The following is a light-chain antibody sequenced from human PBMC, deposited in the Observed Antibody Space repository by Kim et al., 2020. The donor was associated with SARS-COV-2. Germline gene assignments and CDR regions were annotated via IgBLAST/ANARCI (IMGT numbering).Light chain of an antibody. CDR1: SSDVGGYKY. CDR3: SSYTSSSTRV. Sequence: GQSITIACTGTSSDVGGYKYVSWYQQHPGKAPKRMIYDVSNRPSGVSNRCSGSKSGNTASLTISGLQAEDEADYYCSSYTSSSTRVFGGGTKLTVL. CDR2: DVS. V-gene: IGLV2-14*03. J-gene: IGLJ3*02.